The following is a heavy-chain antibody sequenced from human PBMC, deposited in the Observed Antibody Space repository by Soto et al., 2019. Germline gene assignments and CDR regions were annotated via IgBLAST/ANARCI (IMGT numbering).Heavy chain of an antibody. V-gene: IGHV4-34*01. CDR1: GGSFSGYY. CDR2: INHSGST. D-gene: IGHD3-16*01. CDR3: ARDPREALGAFDI. Sequence: SETLSLTCAVYGGSFSGYYWSWIRQPPGKGLEWIGEINHSGSTNYNPSLKSRVTISVDTSKNQFSLKLSSVTAADTAVYYCARDPREALGAFDIRGQGTMVTVSS. J-gene: IGHJ3*02.